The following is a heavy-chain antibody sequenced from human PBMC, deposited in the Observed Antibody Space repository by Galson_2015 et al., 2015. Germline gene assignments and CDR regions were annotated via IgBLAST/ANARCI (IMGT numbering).Heavy chain of an antibody. CDR2: INPSGGST. Sequence: SVKVSCKASGYTFTNHYLHWVRQAPGQGLEWMGEINPSGGSTRYALNFQGRVAMTMDTSTGTVYMDLNSLRDEDTAVYYCARDTPHLDFWGQGTLVTVSS. CDR1: GYTFTNHY. V-gene: IGHV1-46*01. CDR3: ARDTPHLDF. J-gene: IGHJ4*02.